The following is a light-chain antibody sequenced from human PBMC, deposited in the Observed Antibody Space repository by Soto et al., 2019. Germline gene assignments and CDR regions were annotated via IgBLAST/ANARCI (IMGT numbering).Light chain of an antibody. Sequence: QPVLTQSPSASASLGASVKLTCTLSSGHSSYAIAWHQQQPEKGPRYLMKLNSDGSHSKGDGFPDRFSGSSSGAERYLTISSLQSEDEADYYCQTWGTGIQVFGGGTKVTVL. CDR2: LNSDGSH. J-gene: IGLJ2*01. CDR3: QTWGTGIQV. CDR1: SGHSSYA. V-gene: IGLV4-69*01.